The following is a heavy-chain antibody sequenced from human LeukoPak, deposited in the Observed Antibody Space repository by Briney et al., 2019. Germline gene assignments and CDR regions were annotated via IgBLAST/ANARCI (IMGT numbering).Heavy chain of an antibody. V-gene: IGHV1-18*01. Sequence: ASVKVSCKASGYTFTSYGISWVRQAPGQGLEWMGWISAYNGNTNYAQKFQGRVTMTSDMSTSTVYMELSSLRSEDTAVYYCARSSGYYSSLFYMHVWGKGTTVTVSS. CDR1: GYTFTSYG. CDR2: ISAYNGNT. D-gene: IGHD3-22*01. CDR3: ARSSGYYSSLFYMHV. J-gene: IGHJ6*03.